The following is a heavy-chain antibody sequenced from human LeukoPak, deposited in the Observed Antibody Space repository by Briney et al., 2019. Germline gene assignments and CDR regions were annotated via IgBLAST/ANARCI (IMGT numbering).Heavy chain of an antibody. Sequence: TGGSLRLSCAASGFTFSSYAMSWVRQAPGKGLEWVSAISGSGGSTYYADPVKGRFTISRDNSKNTLYLQMNSLRAEDTAVYYCARDLPFDYYDSSGYFPTLDYWGQGTLVTVSS. V-gene: IGHV3-23*01. CDR2: ISGSGGST. D-gene: IGHD3-22*01. CDR3: ARDLPFDYYDSSGYFPTLDY. CDR1: GFTFSSYA. J-gene: IGHJ4*02.